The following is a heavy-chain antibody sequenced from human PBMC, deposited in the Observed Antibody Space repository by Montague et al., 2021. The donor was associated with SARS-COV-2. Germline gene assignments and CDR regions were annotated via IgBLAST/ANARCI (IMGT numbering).Heavy chain of an antibody. CDR1: GGSISSYY. CDR2: IYTSGST. J-gene: IGHJ4*02. V-gene: IGHV4-4*07. Sequence: SETLSLTCSVSGGSISSYYWSWIRQPAGKGLEWIGRIYTSGSTDYNPSLKSRVSISADTSNNQFSLRLSSVTAADTAVYYCARDGSQYYYYSGIDYWGQGILVTVSS. D-gene: IGHD3-10*01. CDR3: ARDGSQYYYYSGIDY.